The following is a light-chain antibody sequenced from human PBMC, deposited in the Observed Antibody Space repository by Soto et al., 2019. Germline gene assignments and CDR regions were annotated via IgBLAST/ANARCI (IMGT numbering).Light chain of an antibody. J-gene: IGKJ5*01. V-gene: IGKV3-20*01. Sequence: EIVITQSPATLSVSPGERATLSCRASQSISSNLAWYQQKAGQAPRLVIYGASSRATGIPDRFSGSGSGTDFTLTISRLEPEDFAVYYCQQYGSSPITFGQGTRLEIK. CDR2: GAS. CDR1: QSISSN. CDR3: QQYGSSPIT.